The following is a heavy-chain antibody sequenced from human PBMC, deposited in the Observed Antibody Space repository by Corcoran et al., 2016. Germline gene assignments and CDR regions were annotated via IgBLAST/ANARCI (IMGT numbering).Heavy chain of an antibody. D-gene: IGHD1-1*01. V-gene: IGHV1-69*01. Sequence: QVQLVQSGAEVKKPGSSVKVSCKASGGTFSSYAISWVRQAPGQGLEWMGGIIPIFGTANYAQKFQGRVTITADESTSTAYMELSSLRSEDTAVYYCASANWNRRPTKYSYGMDVWGQGTTVTVSS. J-gene: IGHJ6*02. CDR2: IIPIFGTA. CDR3: ASANWNRRPTKYSYGMDV. CDR1: GGTFSSYA.